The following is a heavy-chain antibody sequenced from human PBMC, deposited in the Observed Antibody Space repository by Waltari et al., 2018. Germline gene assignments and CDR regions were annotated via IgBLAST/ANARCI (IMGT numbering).Heavy chain of an antibody. Sequence: QVQLQESGPGLVKPSETLSLTCAVSGYSISSGYYWGWIRQPPGKGLEWIGRIYHSGSTYYKPSLKSRVTRSVDTSKNQFSLKLSSVTAADTAVYYCARVWAVAGRFDYWGQGTLVTVSS. CDR1: GYSISSGYY. J-gene: IGHJ4*02. V-gene: IGHV4-38-2*01. CDR2: IYHSGST. CDR3: ARVWAVAGRFDY. D-gene: IGHD6-19*01.